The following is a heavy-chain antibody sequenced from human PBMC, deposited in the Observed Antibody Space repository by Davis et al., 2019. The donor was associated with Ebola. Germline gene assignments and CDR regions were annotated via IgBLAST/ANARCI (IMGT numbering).Heavy chain of an antibody. Sequence: GESLKISCAASGFTFSDYYMSWIRQAPGKGLEWVSHISSGSTYTNYADSVKGRFTISRDNARNSLYLQMDSLRAEDSAVYYCARDSGVPENPFDYWGQGTLVTVSS. J-gene: IGHJ4*02. CDR3: ARDSGVPENPFDY. CDR1: GFTFSDYY. V-gene: IGHV3-11*06. D-gene: IGHD3-3*01. CDR2: ISSGSTYT.